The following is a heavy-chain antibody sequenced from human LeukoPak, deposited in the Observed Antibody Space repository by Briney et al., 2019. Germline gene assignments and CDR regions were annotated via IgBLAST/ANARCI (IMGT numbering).Heavy chain of an antibody. Sequence: GGSLRLSCAASGFTFSSYAMSWVRQAPGKGLEWVSAIRGGGDRTHYADSVKDRFTISKDNSKNTLYLQMNSLRAEDTAVYYCAKERGLYVDTAASDYWGQGSLVTVSS. CDR2: IRGGGDRT. D-gene: IGHD5-18*01. J-gene: IGHJ4*02. V-gene: IGHV3-23*01. CDR3: AKERGLYVDTAASDY. CDR1: GFTFSSYA.